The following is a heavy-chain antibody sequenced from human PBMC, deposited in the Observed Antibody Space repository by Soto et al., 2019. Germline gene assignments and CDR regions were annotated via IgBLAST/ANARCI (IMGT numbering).Heavy chain of an antibody. J-gene: IGHJ4*02. CDR3: AKDGYHARYSGSYYQFDY. Sequence: PCGSLRLSWAASGFTFGSYGMHWVRQAPGKGLEWVAVISYDGSNKYYADSVKGLFTISRDNSKNTLYLQMNSLRAEDTAVYYCAKDGYHARYSGSYYQFDYWGQGTLVTVSS. D-gene: IGHD1-26*01. CDR1: GFTFGSYG. CDR2: ISYDGSNK. V-gene: IGHV3-30*18.